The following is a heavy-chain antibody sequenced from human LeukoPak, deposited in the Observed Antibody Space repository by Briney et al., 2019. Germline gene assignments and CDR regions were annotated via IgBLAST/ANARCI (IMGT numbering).Heavy chain of an antibody. CDR2: INHSGFT. V-gene: IGHV4-34*01. CDR1: GGSFSGYC. Sequence: SSETLSLTCGVYGGSFSGYCWSWIHQSPGKGLEWIGEINHSGFTNSNPSLKSRVTMSADTSKNQFSLKVSSVTAADTAVYFCARSLGDVWGQGTMVTVSS. J-gene: IGHJ6*02. CDR3: ARSLGDV.